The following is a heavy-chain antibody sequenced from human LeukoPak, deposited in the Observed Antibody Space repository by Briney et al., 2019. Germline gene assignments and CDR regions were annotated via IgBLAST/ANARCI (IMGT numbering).Heavy chain of an antibody. Sequence: SVKVSCKASGGTFTSYTISWVRQAPGQGLEWMGRIIPILGIANCAQKFQGRVTITADKSTSTAHMELSSLRSEDTAVYYCAREGGDDSTRFAFDIWGQGTMVTVSS. D-gene: IGHD2-2*01. CDR3: AREGGDDSTRFAFDI. CDR1: GGTFTSYT. V-gene: IGHV1-69*04. J-gene: IGHJ3*02. CDR2: IIPILGIA.